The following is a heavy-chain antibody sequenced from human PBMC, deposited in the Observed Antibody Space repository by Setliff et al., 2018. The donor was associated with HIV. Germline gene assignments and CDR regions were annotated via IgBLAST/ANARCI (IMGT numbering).Heavy chain of an antibody. CDR3: ARGLSFYDPGGFDY. CDR1: GGSISSYC. Sequence: SETLSLTCTVSGGSISSYCWNWIRQSPGRGLEWIGFIFSGGSTKYNPSLQSRVTISVDTSKNQFSLKLSSVTAADTAVYYCARGLSFYDPGGFDYWGQGTLVTVSS. D-gene: IGHD3-22*01. CDR2: IFSGGST. J-gene: IGHJ4*02. V-gene: IGHV4-4*09.